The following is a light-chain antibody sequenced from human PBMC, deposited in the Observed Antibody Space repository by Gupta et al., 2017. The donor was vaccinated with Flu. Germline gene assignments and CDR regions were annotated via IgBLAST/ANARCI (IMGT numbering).Light chain of an antibody. CDR2: SPS. Sequence: EIVLTQSPATLSLSPGDRADLSCRASQSVSDYIVWYQQKPGQPPRLLLFSPSTRAAGIPPRFSVRGSGTDFTLTISSLEPEDFAVYYCQQRSNRPMYTFGQGTRLEI. CDR3: QQRSNRPMYT. CDR1: QSVSDY. J-gene: IGKJ2*01. V-gene: IGKV3-11*01.